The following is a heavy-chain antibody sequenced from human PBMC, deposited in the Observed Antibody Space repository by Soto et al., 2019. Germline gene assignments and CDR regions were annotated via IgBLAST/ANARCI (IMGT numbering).Heavy chain of an antibody. D-gene: IGHD6-6*01. CDR2: IYYSGST. CDR3: ARDRTQQLVWLDY. CDR1: GGSVSSGSYY. Sequence: LSLTCTVSGGSVSSGSYYWSWIRQPPGKGLEWIGYIYYSGSTNYNPSLKSRVTISVDTSKNQFSLKLSSVTAADTAVYYCARDRTQQLVWLDYWGQGTLVTVSS. J-gene: IGHJ4*02. V-gene: IGHV4-61*01.